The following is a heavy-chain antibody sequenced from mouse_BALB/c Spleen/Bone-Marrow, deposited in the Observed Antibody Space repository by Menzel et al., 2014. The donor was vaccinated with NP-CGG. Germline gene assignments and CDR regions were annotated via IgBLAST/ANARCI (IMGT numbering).Heavy chain of an antibody. V-gene: IGHV1-9*01. J-gene: IGHJ2*01. CDR2: ILPGRDNT. CDR3: ARGNPFDF. Sequence: QVQLQQSGGELMKPGASVKISCKATGYTFSNYWIQWVKQRPGNGPEWIGEILPGRDNTNYNEKFKGKATFTADTSSNTAYMQRSSLTSEDSAFYYCARGNPFDFWGRGTTLTVSS. CDR1: GYTFSNYW.